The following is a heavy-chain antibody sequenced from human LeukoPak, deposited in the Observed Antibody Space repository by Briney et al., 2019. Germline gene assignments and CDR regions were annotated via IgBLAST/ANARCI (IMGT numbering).Heavy chain of an antibody. V-gene: IGHV3-30*18. J-gene: IGHJ6*02. CDR3: AKTLATGGGSYNMDV. CDR2: ISYDGSNN. Sequence: PGRSLRLSCAASGFTFSSYGMHWVRQAPGKGLEWVAFISYDGSNNYYADSVKGRFTISRDNSKNTLFLQMSSLRAEDTALYYCAKTLATGGGSYNMDVWGQGPRVSVS. CDR1: GFTFSSYG. D-gene: IGHD2-8*02.